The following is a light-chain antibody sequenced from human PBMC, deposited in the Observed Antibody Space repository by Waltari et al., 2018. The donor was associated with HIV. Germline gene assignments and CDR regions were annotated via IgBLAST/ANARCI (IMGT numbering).Light chain of an antibody. CDR2: KDS. CDR3: QSADSSGTYPHVV. J-gene: IGLJ2*01. V-gene: IGLV3-25*03. Sequence: SYELTQPPSVSVSPGQTARITCSGDALPKQYAYWYKQKPGQAPVLVIYKDSERPSGIPERFSGSSSGTTVTLTISGVQAEDEADYYCQSADSSGTYPHVVFGGGTKLTVL. CDR1: ALPKQY.